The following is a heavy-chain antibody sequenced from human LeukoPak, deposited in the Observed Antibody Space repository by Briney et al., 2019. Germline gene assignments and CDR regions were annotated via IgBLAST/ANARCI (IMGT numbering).Heavy chain of an antibody. D-gene: IGHD2-15*01. J-gene: IGHJ4*02. CDR1: GGSISSYY. V-gene: IGHV4-59*01. CDR3: ARDRCSGGSCWD. Sequence: SDCLSLTCTVSGGSISSYYWSWIRQPPGKGLEWIGYIYYGGSTNYNPSLKSRVTISVDTSKNQFSLKLSSVTAADTAVYYCARDRCSGGSCWDWGQGTLVTVFS. CDR2: IYYGGST.